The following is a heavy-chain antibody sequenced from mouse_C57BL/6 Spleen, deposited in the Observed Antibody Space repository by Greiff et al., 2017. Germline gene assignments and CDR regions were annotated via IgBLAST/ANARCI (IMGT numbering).Heavy chain of an antibody. CDR2: INPNYGTT. J-gene: IGHJ3*01. D-gene: IGHD2-4*01. V-gene: IGHV1-39*01. CDR3: ARSYDYDQAWFAY. CDR1: GYSFTDYN. Sequence: QLKQSGPELVKPGASVKISCKASGYSFTDYNMNWVKQSTGKSLEWIGVINPNYGTTSYNQKFKGKATLTVDKSSSTAYMQLNSLTSEDSAVYYCARSYDYDQAWFAYWGQGTLVTVSA.